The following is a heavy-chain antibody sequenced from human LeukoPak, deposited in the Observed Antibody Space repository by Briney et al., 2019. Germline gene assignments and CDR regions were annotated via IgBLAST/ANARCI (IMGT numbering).Heavy chain of an antibody. CDR2: IYTSGST. CDR3: ARDRDSSSWYIWYFDL. V-gene: IGHV4-4*07. CDR1: GGSISSYY. J-gene: IGHJ2*01. Sequence: RTSETLSLTCTVSGGSISSYYWSWIRQPAGKGPEWIGRIYTSGSTNYNPSLKSRVTMSVDTSKNQFSLKLSSVTAADTAVYYCARDRDSSSWYIWYFDLWGRGTLVTVSS. D-gene: IGHD6-13*01.